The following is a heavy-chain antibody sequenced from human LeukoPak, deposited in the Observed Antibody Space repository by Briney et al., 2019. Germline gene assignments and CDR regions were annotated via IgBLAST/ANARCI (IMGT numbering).Heavy chain of an antibody. CDR3: ARKFYGDYYFDY. CDR2: IYSGGST. Sequence: GSLRLSCAASGFTVSSNYMSWVRQAPGKGLEWVSVIYSGGSTHYADSVKGRFTISRDNSKNTLYLQMNSLRAEDTAVYYCARKFYGDYYFDYWGQGTLVTVSS. D-gene: IGHD4-17*01. CDR1: GFTVSSNY. J-gene: IGHJ4*02. V-gene: IGHV3-66*01.